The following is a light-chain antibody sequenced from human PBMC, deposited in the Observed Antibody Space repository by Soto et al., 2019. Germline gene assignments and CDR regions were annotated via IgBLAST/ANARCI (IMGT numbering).Light chain of an antibody. CDR2: GNN. CDR1: SSSIGAGYD. CDR3: QSYDRYLSHFYV. V-gene: IGLV1-40*01. J-gene: IGLJ1*01. Sequence: QLVLTQPPSVAGAPGQGVTISCTGSSSSIGAGYDVHWYQQVPGTAPKLLIYGNNNRPSGVPDRFSGSKSGTSASLAITGLQAEDEADYYCQSYDRYLSHFYVFGTGTKLTVL.